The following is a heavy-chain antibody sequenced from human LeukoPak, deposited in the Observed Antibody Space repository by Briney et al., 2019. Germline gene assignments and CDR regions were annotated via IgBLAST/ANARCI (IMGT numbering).Heavy chain of an antibody. CDR2: INSDGSST. Sequence: GGSLRLSCAASGFTFSSYSMNWVRQAPGKGLVWVSRINSDGSSTSYADSVKGRFTISRDNAKNTLYLQMNSLRAEDTAVYYCAREVLWLDAFDIWGQGTMVTVSS. CDR1: GFTFSSYS. V-gene: IGHV3-74*01. J-gene: IGHJ3*02. D-gene: IGHD2-8*02. CDR3: AREVLWLDAFDI.